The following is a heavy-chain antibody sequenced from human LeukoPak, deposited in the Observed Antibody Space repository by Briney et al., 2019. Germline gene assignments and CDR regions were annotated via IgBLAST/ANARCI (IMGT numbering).Heavy chain of an antibody. CDR1: GGSIGSYY. Sequence: PSETLSLTCTVSGGSIGSYYWSWIRQPPGKGLEWIGYIYYSGSTNYNPSLKSRVTISVDTSKNQFSLKLSSVTAADTAVYYCARDGSGWGSYFDYWGQGTLVTVSS. CDR2: IYYSGST. J-gene: IGHJ4*02. D-gene: IGHD6-19*01. V-gene: IGHV4-59*01. CDR3: ARDGSGWGSYFDY.